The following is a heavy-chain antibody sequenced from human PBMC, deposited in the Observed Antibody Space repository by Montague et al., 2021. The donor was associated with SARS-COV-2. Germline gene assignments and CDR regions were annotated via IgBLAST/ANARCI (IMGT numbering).Heavy chain of an antibody. D-gene: IGHD3-10*01. CDR1: GGFFSGYY. Sequence: ETRSITCAVYGGFFSGYYWSWIRQPPGKGLEWIGEINHSGSTNYNPSLKSRVTISVDTSKNQFSLKLSSVTAADTAVYYCAIPMVRGFSRAFDIWGQGTMVTVSS. CDR3: AIPMVRGFSRAFDI. V-gene: IGHV4-34*01. J-gene: IGHJ3*02. CDR2: INHSGST.